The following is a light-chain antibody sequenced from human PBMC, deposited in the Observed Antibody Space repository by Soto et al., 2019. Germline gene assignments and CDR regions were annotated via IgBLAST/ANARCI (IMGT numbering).Light chain of an antibody. CDR3: RSYTGSSTYVV. CDR1: SSDVGGYNY. V-gene: IGLV2-14*01. CDR2: DVS. J-gene: IGLJ2*01. Sequence: QSALTQPASVSGSPGQSITISCTGTSSDVGGYNYVSWYQQHPGKAPKLMIYDVSNRPSGVSNRFSGSKSANTASLTISGLKAEDEADYYCRSYTGSSTYVVFGGGTKLTVL.